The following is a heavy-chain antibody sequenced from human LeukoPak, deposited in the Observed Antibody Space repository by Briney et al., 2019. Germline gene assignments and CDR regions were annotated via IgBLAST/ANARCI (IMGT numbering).Heavy chain of an antibody. V-gene: IGHV3-30*02. D-gene: IGHD3-10*01. CDR3: AKDPELTYITPGQFGD. CDR2: IRHDGSNK. Sequence: PGGSLRLSCAASGFTFSSYGMHWVRQAPGKGLEWVAFIRHDGSNKYYADSVKGRFTISRDNSKNTLYLQMNSLRAEDTAVYYCAKDPELTYITPGQFGDWGQGTLVTVSS. J-gene: IGHJ4*02. CDR1: GFTFSSYG.